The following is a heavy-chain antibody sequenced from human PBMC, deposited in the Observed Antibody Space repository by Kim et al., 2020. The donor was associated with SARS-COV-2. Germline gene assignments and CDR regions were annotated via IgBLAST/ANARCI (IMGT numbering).Heavy chain of an antibody. CDR2: IYHSGST. Sequence: SETLSLTCTVSGYSISSGYYWGWIRQPPGKGLEWIGSIYHSGSTYYNPSLKSRVTISVDTSKNQFSLKLSSVTAADTAVYYCARRAITGTEFWGQGTLVTVSS. CDR1: GYSISSGYY. CDR3: ARRAITGTEF. J-gene: IGHJ4*02. V-gene: IGHV4-38-2*02. D-gene: IGHD1-7*01.